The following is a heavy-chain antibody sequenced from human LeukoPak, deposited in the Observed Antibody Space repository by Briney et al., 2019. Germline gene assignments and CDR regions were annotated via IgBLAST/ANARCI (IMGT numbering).Heavy chain of an antibody. CDR1: GYTFTSYG. Sequence: ASVKVSCKASGYTFTSYGISWVRQAPGQGLEWMGWISAYNGYTNYAQKLQGRVTMTTDTSASTAYMELGSLRSDDTAVYYCARGQRDSSSSWFDPWGQGTLVTVSS. V-gene: IGHV1-18*01. CDR3: ARGQRDSSSSWFDP. D-gene: IGHD6-6*01. CDR2: ISAYNGYT. J-gene: IGHJ5*02.